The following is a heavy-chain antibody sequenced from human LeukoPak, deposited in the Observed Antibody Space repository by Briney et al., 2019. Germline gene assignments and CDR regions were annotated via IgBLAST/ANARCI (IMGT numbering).Heavy chain of an antibody. V-gene: IGHV3-53*01. D-gene: IGHD6-13*01. CDR2: IYPDHRT. Sequence: GGSLRLSCAVSGFTVSNDYMSWVRQAPGKGLEWVSVIYPDHRTYYAGSVKGRFTISRDNSKNTLYLQMNSLRAEDTAVYYCARGIGLSWSLDSWGQGTLVTVSS. J-gene: IGHJ4*02. CDR3: ARGIGLSWSLDS. CDR1: GFTVSNDY.